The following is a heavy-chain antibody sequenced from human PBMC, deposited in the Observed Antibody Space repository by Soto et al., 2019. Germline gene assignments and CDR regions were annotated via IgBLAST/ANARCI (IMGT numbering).Heavy chain of an antibody. Sequence: PGGSLRLSCGASGSTFSSSWMTWVRQAPGKGLEWVANINLDGSERNYVDSVKGRFTISGDNAKNLLYLQMNSLRAEDTAVYYCARDRAYNCFDYWGQGTLVTVSS. CDR3: ARDRAYNCFDY. V-gene: IGHV3-7*05. CDR2: INLDGSER. CDR1: GSTFSSSW. D-gene: IGHD5-18*01. J-gene: IGHJ4*02.